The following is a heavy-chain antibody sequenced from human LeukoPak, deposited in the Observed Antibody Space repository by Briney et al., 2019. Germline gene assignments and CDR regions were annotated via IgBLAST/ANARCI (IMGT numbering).Heavy chain of an antibody. V-gene: IGHV3-11*04. D-gene: IGHD6-6*01. Sequence: GGSLRLSCAASGFPFSDYYMSWIRQAPGKGLEWVSYISSSGSIIYYADSVKGRFTISRDNAKNSLYLQMNSLRAEDTAVYYCARKYSRQIGAFDYWGQGTLVTVSS. J-gene: IGHJ4*02. CDR3: ARKYSRQIGAFDY. CDR1: GFPFSDYY. CDR2: ISSSGSII.